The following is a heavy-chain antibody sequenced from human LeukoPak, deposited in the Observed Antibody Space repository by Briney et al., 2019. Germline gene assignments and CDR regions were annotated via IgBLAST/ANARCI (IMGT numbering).Heavy chain of an antibody. CDR1: GGSISSSSYY. CDR2: IYYSGST. J-gene: IGHJ4*02. V-gene: IGHV4-61*01. Sequence: PSETLSLTCTVSGGSISSSSYYWSWIRQPPGKGLEWIGYIYYSGSTNYNPSLKSRVTISVDTSKNQFSLKLSSVTAADTAVYYCARGRWSSFDYWGQGTLVTVSS. CDR3: ARGRWSSFDY. D-gene: IGHD3-10*01.